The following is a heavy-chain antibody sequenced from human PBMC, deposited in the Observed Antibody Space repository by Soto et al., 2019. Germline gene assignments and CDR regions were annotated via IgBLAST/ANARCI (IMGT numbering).Heavy chain of an antibody. J-gene: IGHJ4*02. V-gene: IGHV3-11*01. CDR3: ARSGGAYVDY. D-gene: IGHD2-15*01. CDR2: ISSGSITI. CDR1: GFIFGDYN. Sequence: GGSLRLSCAASGFIFGDYNMNWIRQAPGKGLEWLSYISSGSITIYYADSVKGRFTISRDNAKNSLYLQMNSLRAEDTAVYFCARSGGAYVDYWGQGTLVTVSS.